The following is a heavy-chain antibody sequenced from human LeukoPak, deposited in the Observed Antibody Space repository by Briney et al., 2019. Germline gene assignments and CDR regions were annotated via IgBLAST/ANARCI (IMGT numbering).Heavy chain of an antibody. D-gene: IGHD2-21*02. J-gene: IGHJ4*02. CDR1: GFSVSSNY. CDR2: IYRGGST. Sequence: GGSLRLSCAASGFSVSSNYVNWVRQAPGKGLEWVSAIYRGGSTYYADSVKGRFTISRDNSKNTLYLQMNSLRAEDTAVYYCARNRGDCYADFDYWGQGTLVTVSS. CDR3: ARNRGDCYADFDY. V-gene: IGHV3-53*01.